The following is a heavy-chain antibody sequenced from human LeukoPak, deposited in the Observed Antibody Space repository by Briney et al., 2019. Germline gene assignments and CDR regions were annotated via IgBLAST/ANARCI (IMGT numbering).Heavy chain of an antibody. V-gene: IGHV7-4-1*02. CDR2: INTNTGNP. CDR1: GYTFTSYA. CDR3: ARGPLWFGELGPFDY. Sequence: EASVKVSCKASGYTFTSYAMDWVRQAPGQGLEWMEWINTNTGNPTYAQGFTGRFVFSLDTSVSTAYLQISSLKAEDTAVYYCARGPLWFGELGPFDYWGQGTLVTVSS. D-gene: IGHD3-10*01. J-gene: IGHJ4*02.